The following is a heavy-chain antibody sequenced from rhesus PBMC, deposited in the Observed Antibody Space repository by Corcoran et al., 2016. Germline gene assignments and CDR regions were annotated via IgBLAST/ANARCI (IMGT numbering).Heavy chain of an antibody. CDR2: IDGSGGST. J-gene: IGHJ4*01. CDR1: GGSISSNY. D-gene: IGHD6-43*01. V-gene: IGHV4-160*01. Sequence: QVQLQESGPGLVKPSETLSLTCAVSGGSISSNYWSWIRQPPGKGLEWIGLIDGSGGSTQYNPVHNGRFTNSTTTSKNQFSLKVSSGTAGDTAVYYCARSPTGYSSSHDFDYWGQGGLGTVSS. CDR3: ARSPTGYSSSHDFDY.